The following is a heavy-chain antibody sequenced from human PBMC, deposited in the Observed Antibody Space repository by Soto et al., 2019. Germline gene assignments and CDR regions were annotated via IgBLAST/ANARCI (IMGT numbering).Heavy chain of an antibody. CDR3: ARAGRSSTMFGVAKYYYFYYMDV. CDR2: ISSTARTI. Sequence: QAQLVESGGGLVKPGGSLRLSCAASEFTFSDYYMSWIRQAPGQGLEWVSYISSTARTILYSDSVKGRFTISRDNAKNSLYRERNGLAAEDSAIYYCARAGRSSTMFGVAKYYYFYYMDVWGRGTTVTVSS. D-gene: IGHD3-3*01. V-gene: IGHV3-11*01. J-gene: IGHJ6*03. CDR1: EFTFSDYY.